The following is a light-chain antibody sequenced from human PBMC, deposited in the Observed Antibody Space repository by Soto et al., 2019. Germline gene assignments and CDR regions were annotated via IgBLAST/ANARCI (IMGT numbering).Light chain of an antibody. V-gene: IGKV1-33*01. CDR1: QDISNY. CDR3: QQYDNLPIT. Sequence: DIQMTQSPSSLSASVGDRVTITCQASQDISNYLNWYQQKPGKAPKLLIYDASNLETGVPSRFSGSGSGTDFTFTISSQQPEDIATYYCQQYDNLPITFGQGTRLEIE. CDR2: DAS. J-gene: IGKJ5*01.